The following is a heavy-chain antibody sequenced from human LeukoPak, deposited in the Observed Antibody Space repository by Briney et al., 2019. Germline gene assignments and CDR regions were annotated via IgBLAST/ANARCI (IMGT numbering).Heavy chain of an antibody. J-gene: IGHJ5*02. V-gene: IGHV1-69*13. CDR2: IIPIFGTA. CDR3: ARVEPDYGDYH. CDR1: GYTFTSYD. Sequence: ASVKVSCKASGYTFTSYDINWVRQATGQGLEWMGGIIPIFGTANYAQKFQGRVTITADESTSTAYMELSSLRSEDTAVYYCARVEPDYGDYHWGQGTLVTVSS. D-gene: IGHD4-17*01.